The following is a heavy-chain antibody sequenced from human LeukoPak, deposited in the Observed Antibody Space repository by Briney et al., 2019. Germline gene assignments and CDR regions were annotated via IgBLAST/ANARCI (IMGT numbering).Heavy chain of an antibody. J-gene: IGHJ4*02. Sequence: ASVKVSCKASGYTFTSYGISWVRQAPGQGLEWMGWISAYNGNTNYAQKLQGRVTMTTDTSTSTAYMELRSLRSDDTAVYYCARVLRYYDSSGYYYSDYWGQGTLVTVSS. CDR2: ISAYNGNT. CDR3: ARVLRYYDSSGYYYSDY. CDR1: GYTFTSYG. V-gene: IGHV1-18*01. D-gene: IGHD3-22*01.